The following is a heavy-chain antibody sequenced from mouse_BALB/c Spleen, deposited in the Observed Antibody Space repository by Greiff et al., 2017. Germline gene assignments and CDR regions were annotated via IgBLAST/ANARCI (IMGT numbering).Heavy chain of an antibody. D-gene: IGHD1-2*01. J-gene: IGHJ4*01. CDR3: ARGGHYYGYGPMDY. Sequence: QVQLQQSGAELVRPGTSVKISCKASGYAFTNYWLGWVKQRPGHGLEWIGDIYPGSGNTYYNEKFKGKATLTADKSSSTAYMQLSSLTSEDSAVYFCARGGHYYGYGPMDYWGQGTSVTVSS. V-gene: IGHV1-63*01. CDR2: IYPGSGNT. CDR1: GYAFTNYW.